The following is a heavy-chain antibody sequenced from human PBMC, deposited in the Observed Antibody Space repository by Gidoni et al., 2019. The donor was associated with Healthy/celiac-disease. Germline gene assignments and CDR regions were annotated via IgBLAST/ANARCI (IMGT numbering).Heavy chain of an antibody. V-gene: IGHV3-13*01. CDR1: GFTFSSYD. CDR2: IGTAGDT. CDR3: ARVRVYGSGSYYSH. Sequence: EVQLVESGGGLVQPGGSLRLSCAASGFTFSSYDMHWVRQATGKGLEWVSAIGTAGDTYYPGSVKGRFTISRENAKNSLYLQMNSLRAGDTAVYYCARVRVYGSGSYYSHWGQGTLVTVSS. D-gene: IGHD3-10*01. J-gene: IGHJ4*02.